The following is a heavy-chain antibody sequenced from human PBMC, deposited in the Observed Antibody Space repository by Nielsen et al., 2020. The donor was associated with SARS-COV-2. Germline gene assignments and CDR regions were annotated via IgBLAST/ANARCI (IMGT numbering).Heavy chain of an antibody. D-gene: IGHD1-26*01. Sequence: GESLKISCAASGFTFSSYSMNWVRQAPGKGLEWVSSISSSSYIYYADSVKGRFTISRDNAKNSLYLQMNSLRAEDTAVYYCAKAGSHSYFDHWGQGTLVTVSS. CDR3: AKAGSHSYFDH. J-gene: IGHJ4*02. CDR2: ISSSSYI. CDR1: GFTFSSYS. V-gene: IGHV3-21*04.